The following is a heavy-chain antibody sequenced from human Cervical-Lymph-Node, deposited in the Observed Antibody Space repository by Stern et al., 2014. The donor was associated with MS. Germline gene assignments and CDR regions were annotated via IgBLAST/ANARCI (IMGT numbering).Heavy chain of an antibody. V-gene: IGHV1-69*06. CDR3: ARGGGDNWFDP. CDR2: IIRPVGPA. D-gene: IGHD3-16*01. J-gene: IGHJ5*02. Sequence: VQLVQSGADVKKPGSSVKVSCKAYGGISWLRQATGQGLDYMGGIIRPVGPAPYTQRIPGRLTIHADTSTKTTYIKTFSLPADDAAIYSSARGGGDNWFDPWGQGTLVSVSS. CDR1: GG.